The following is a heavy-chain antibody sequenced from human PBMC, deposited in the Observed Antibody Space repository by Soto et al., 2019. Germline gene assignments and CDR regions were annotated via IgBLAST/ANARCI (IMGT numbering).Heavy chain of an antibody. V-gene: IGHV3-53*01. J-gene: IGHJ4*02. D-gene: IGHD2-8*02. CDR3: ARDPGGSGGVGNY. CDR1: GFTVSSNY. Sequence: EVQLVESGGGLIQPGGSLRLSCAASGFTVSSNYMSWVRQAPGKGLEWVSVIYSGGSTYYADSVKGRFTISRDNSKNTLYLQMNSLRAEDTAVYYCARDPGGSGGVGNYWGQGTLVTVSS. CDR2: IYSGGST.